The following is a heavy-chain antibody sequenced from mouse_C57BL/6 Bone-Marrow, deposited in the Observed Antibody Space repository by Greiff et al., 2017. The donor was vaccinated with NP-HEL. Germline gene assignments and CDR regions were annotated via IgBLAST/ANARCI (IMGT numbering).Heavy chain of an antibody. D-gene: IGHD1-1*01. CDR1: GFSFNTYA. CDR3: VRTIYYYGSSYYAMDY. Sequence: EVQGVESGGGLVQPKGSLKLSCAASGFSFNTYAMNWVRQAPGTGLEWVARIRSKSNNYATYYADSVKDRFTISRDDSESMLYLQMNNLKTEDTAMYYCVRTIYYYGSSYYAMDYWGQGTSVTVSS. J-gene: IGHJ4*01. CDR2: IRSKSNNYAT. V-gene: IGHV10-1*01.